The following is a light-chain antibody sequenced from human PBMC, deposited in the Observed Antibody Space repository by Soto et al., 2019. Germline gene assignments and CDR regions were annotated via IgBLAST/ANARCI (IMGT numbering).Light chain of an antibody. J-gene: IGLJ3*02. Sequence: QSALTQPASVSGSPGQSITISCTGTSSDVGGYNYVSWYQQHPGKAPQLMIYEVSNRPSGVSNRFSGSKSGNTASLTISGLQAEDEADYYCSSYTSSSTRVLGGGTPLTVL. CDR2: EVS. V-gene: IGLV2-14*01. CDR3: SSYTSSSTRV. CDR1: SSDVGGYNY.